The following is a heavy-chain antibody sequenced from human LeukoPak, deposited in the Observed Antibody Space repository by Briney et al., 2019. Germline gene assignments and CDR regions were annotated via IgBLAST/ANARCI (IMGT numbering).Heavy chain of an antibody. Sequence: PSETLSLTCTVSSGSISGYYWSWIRQSPGKGLEWIGYIYYSGSTNYNPSLKSRVTMSVDSFKNQFTLKLTSVTAADTAVYYCAKYWRDSGTYVFNYWGQGTLVTVSS. CDR1: SGSISGYY. D-gene: IGHD2/OR15-2a*01. CDR2: IYYSGST. CDR3: AKYWRDSGTYVFNY. J-gene: IGHJ4*02. V-gene: IGHV4-59*01.